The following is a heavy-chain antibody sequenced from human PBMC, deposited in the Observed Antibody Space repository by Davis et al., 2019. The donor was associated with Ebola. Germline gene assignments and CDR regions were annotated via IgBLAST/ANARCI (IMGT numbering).Heavy chain of an antibody. CDR2: ISYDGNNK. Sequence: PGGSLRLSCAASGFTFSSYGIHWVRQAPGKGLEWVAVISYDGNNKYYPDSVKGRFTISRDSSENTLHLQMNNLRADDTAIYYCARWKSYSSDAFDFWGQGTVVTVSS. CDR1: GFTFSSYG. J-gene: IGHJ3*01. V-gene: IGHV3-30*03. D-gene: IGHD6-13*01. CDR3: ARWKSYSSDAFDF.